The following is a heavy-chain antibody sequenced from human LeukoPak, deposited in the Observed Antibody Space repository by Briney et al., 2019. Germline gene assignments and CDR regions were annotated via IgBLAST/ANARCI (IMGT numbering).Heavy chain of an antibody. Sequence: GGSLRLSCAASGFTFSSYAMSWVRQAPGKGLEWVSAISGSGGSTYYADSVKGRFTISRDNSKNTLYLQMNSLSAEDTAIYYCAKWGDYDVLTGYYDSDYWGQGTLVTVSS. V-gene: IGHV3-23*01. D-gene: IGHD3-9*01. CDR1: GFTFSSYA. CDR2: ISGSGGST. J-gene: IGHJ4*02. CDR3: AKWGDYDVLTGYYDSDY.